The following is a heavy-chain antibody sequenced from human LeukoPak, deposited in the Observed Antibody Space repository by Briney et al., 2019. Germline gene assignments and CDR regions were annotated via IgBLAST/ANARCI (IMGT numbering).Heavy chain of an antibody. J-gene: IGHJ3*02. CDR2: INSDGSST. CDR3: ARSSSWVDAFDI. D-gene: IGHD6-13*01. Sequence: GGSLRLSCAASGFTFSSYWMHWVRHDPGKGLVWVSRINSDGSSTSYADSVKGRFTISRDNAKNTLYLQMNSLRAEDTAVYYCARSSSWVDAFDIWGQGTMVTVSS. CDR1: GFTFSSYW. V-gene: IGHV3-74*01.